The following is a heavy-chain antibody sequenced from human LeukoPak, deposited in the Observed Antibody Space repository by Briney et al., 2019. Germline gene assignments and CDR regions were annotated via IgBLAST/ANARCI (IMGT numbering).Heavy chain of an antibody. CDR2: LSGTRGTT. CDR1: GFTFSSYA. Sequence: GGSLRLSCAASGFTFSSYAMSWVRQAPGKGLEWVSTLSGTRGTTYYADSVKGRFTISRDNSKNTLYLQMNGPRAEDTAVYYCAKDYSTGGAQFSWFDPWGQGTLVTVSS. CDR3: AKDYSTGGAQFSWFDP. D-gene: IGHD2-15*01. V-gene: IGHV3-23*01. J-gene: IGHJ5*02.